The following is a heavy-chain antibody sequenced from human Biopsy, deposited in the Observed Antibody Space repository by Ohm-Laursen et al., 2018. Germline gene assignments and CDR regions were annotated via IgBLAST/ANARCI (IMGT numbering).Heavy chain of an antibody. D-gene: IGHD3-22*01. CDR1: GESFSGYY. J-gene: IGHJ3*01. Sequence: SDTLSLTCAVYGESFSGYYGTWIRQPPGKGLEWIGYVSYTGSTDYNPSLQSRVTMSVDTSKKQLSLRLRSVTAADTAMYYCASVVLGPTNDAFDLWGQGTMVVVSS. V-gene: IGHV4-59*07. CDR2: VSYTGST. CDR3: ASVVLGPTNDAFDL.